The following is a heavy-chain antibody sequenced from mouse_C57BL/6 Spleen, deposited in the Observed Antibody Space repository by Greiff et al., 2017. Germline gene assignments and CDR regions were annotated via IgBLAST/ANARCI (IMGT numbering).Heavy chain of an antibody. D-gene: IGHD2-4*01. CDR2: IYPGSGNT. CDR3: ARAYDYDPYFDV. J-gene: IGHJ1*03. CDR1: GYTFTDYY. V-gene: IGHV1-76*01. Sequence: QVQLQQSGAELVRPGASVKLSCKASGYTFTDYYINWVKQRPGQGLEWIARIYPGSGNTYYNGKFKGKATLTAEKSSSTAYMQLSSLTSEDSAVYFCARAYDYDPYFDVWGTGTTVTVSS.